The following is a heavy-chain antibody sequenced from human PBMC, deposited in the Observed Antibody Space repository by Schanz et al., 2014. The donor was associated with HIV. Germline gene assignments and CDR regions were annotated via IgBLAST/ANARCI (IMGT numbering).Heavy chain of an antibody. V-gene: IGHV1-69*10. D-gene: IGHD3-10*01. CDR3: AGEYLPRITVSRGKWFDS. CDR1: GYSFSSYG. Sequence: QVQLVQSGLEVKKPGASVKVSCKASGYSFSSYGLSWVRQAPGQGLEWMGGIVPMLGKTRYAQKFQGRVTITADESMSTAYMELSSLRSEDTAVYYCAGEYLPRITVSRGKWFDSWGQGTLVTVSS. CDR2: IVPMLGKT. J-gene: IGHJ5*01.